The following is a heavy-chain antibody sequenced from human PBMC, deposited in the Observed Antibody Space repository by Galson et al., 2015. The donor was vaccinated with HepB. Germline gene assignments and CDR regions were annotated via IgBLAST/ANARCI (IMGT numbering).Heavy chain of an antibody. Sequence: SLRLSCAASGFSFSNAWMSWVRQAPGKGLEWVGRIKSKTDGGTTDYAAPVKGRFTVSRDDSKNTLFLQMNSLQIEDTAVYYCTPPATGASVPWGQGTLVTVSS. CDR2: IKSKTDGGTT. CDR3: TPPATGASVP. D-gene: IGHD7-27*01. J-gene: IGHJ5*02. V-gene: IGHV3-15*01. CDR1: GFSFSNAW.